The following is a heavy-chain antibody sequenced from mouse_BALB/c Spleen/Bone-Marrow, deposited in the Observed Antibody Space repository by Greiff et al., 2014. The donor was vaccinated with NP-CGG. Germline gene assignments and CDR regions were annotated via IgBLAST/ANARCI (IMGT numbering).Heavy chain of an antibody. Sequence: EVQGVESGAELVRSGASVKLSCTASGFDIKDSYIHWVKQRPEQGLEWIGWIDPENGDTEYAPKFQGKATMTTDTSSSTAYLHLSSVTAEGTAVYYRNTGGGAYWGQGTLVSVSA. CDR3: NTGGGAY. V-gene: IGHV14-4*02. CDR2: IDPENGDT. CDR1: GFDIKDSY. J-gene: IGHJ3*01.